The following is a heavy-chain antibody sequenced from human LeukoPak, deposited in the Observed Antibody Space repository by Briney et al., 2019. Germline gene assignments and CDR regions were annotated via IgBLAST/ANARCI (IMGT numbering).Heavy chain of an antibody. V-gene: IGHV3-48*01. CDR3: ARDRGLTFDY. Sequence: GGSLRLSCAASGFAFNTYSMNWVRQAPGKGLEWVSYISSTSTTIHYADSVKGRFTISRDNAKNSLFLQMNSLRAEDTAVYYCARDRGLTFDYWGQGTLVTVSS. CDR1: GFAFNTYS. J-gene: IGHJ4*02. D-gene: IGHD3-9*01. CDR2: ISSTSTTI.